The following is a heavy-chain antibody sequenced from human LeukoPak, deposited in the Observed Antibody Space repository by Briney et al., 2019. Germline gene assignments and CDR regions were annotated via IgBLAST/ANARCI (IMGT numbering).Heavy chain of an antibody. D-gene: IGHD2-2*01. CDR1: GGSFSGYY. CDR2: INHSGST. J-gene: IGHJ5*02. V-gene: IGHV4-34*01. CDR3: ARTKKYCSSTSCYANPVWFDP. Sequence: PSETLSLTCAVCGGSFSGYYWSWIRQPPGKGLEWIGEINHSGSTNYNPSLKSRVTISVDTSKNQFSLKLSSVTAADTAVYYCARTKKYCSSTSCYANPVWFDPWGQGTLVTVSS.